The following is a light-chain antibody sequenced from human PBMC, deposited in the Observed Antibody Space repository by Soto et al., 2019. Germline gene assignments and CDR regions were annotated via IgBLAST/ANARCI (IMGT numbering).Light chain of an antibody. CDR3: QQYNNWPRT. V-gene: IGKV3D-15*01. CDR2: GVS. CDR1: QSISSN. J-gene: IGKJ3*01. Sequence: EIVMTQSPATLSVSPGERATLSCRASQSISSNLAWYQQKPGQAPSLLLYGVSTRATGIPTRFSGSGSGTXXXLXISXLXSXDFAIYYCQQYNNWPRTFGPGTKVDFK.